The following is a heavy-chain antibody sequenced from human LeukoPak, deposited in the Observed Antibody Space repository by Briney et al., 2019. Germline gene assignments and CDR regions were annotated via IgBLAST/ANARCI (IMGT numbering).Heavy chain of an antibody. J-gene: IGHJ6*03. D-gene: IGHD2-8*01. CDR2: ISSKSSYI. CDR1: VFTFSSYS. CDR3: AGDAAIMVYAQDYYYMDV. V-gene: IGHV3-21*01. Sequence: GGGLRLSRAASVFTFSSYSMNWVRQAPGRGRECVSSISSKSSYIYYADSVRGRFTISRDNAQNSLYLQMNSLRAEHTAVKYCAGDAAIMVYAQDYYYMDVWGKGSTVTVSS.